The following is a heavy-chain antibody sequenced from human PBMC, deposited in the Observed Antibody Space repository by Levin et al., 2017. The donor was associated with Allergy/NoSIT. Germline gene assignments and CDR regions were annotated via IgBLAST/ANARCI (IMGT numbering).Heavy chain of an antibody. CDR3: ARIGTMAYYFDY. J-gene: IGHJ4*02. V-gene: IGHV1-46*01. D-gene: IGHD3-10*01. CDR1: GYTFTSYY. CDR2: INPSGGST. Sequence: GESLKISCKASGYTFTSYYMHWVRQAPGQGLEWMGIINPSGGSTSYAQKFQGRVTMTRDTSTSTVYMELSSLRSEDTAVYYCARIGTMAYYFDYWGQGTLVTVSS.